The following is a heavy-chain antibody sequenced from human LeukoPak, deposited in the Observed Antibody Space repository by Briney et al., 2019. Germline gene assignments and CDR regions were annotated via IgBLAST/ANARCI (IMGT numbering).Heavy chain of an antibody. J-gene: IGHJ4*02. CDR2: INSDGSST. CDR1: RFTFSTYW. D-gene: IGHD3-9*01. Sequence: GGSLRLSCAASRFTFSTYWMHWVRQAPGKGLVWVSRINSDGSSTGYADSVKGRFTISRDNAKNTLYLQMNSLRAEDTALYYCAKDRSWLFDYWGQGTLVTVSS. CDR3: AKDRSWLFDY. V-gene: IGHV3-74*01.